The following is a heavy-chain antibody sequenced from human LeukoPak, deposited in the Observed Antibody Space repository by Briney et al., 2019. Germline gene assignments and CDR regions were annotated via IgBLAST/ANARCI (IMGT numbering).Heavy chain of an antibody. D-gene: IGHD2-15*01. CDR1: GFTFSNYA. CDR2: IGGSGDST. CDR3: AKRGGRWSFDY. J-gene: IGHJ4*02. Sequence: GGSLRLSCAASGFTFSNYAMSWVRQAPGKGLEWVSAIGGSGDSTYYADSVKGRFTISRDNSKNTLYLQMNSLRAEDTAVYYCAKRGGRWSFDYWGQGTLVTVSS. V-gene: IGHV3-23*01.